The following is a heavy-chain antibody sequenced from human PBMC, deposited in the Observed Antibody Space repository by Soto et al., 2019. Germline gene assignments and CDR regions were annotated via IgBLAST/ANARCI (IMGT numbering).Heavy chain of an antibody. V-gene: IGHV4-59*01. J-gene: IGHJ5*02. Sequence: QVQLQESGPGLVKPSETLSLTCTVSGDAISSDYWTWISQPPGKGLELIGNIYHSVSTDYTPSVPGSVIRSLDVHRSHLSLSLCAVTAADTALYFCARIRIVNGHRYFDPWGQAALVTVAS. CDR3: ARIRIVNGHRYFDP. D-gene: IGHD3-22*01. CDR1: GDAISSDY. CDR2: IYHSVST.